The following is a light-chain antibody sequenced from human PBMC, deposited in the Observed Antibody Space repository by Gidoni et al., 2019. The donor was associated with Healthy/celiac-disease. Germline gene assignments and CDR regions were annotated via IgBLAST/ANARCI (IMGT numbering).Light chain of an antibody. CDR2: AAS. J-gene: IGKJ4*01. CDR1: QSISSY. CDR3: QQSYSTPRT. V-gene: IGKV1-39*01. Sequence: DIQMTQSPSSLSSSVGDRVTITCRASQSISSYLNWYQQKPGKAPKLLIYAASSLQSGVPSRFSGSGSGTDFTITISRLQHEDFATYYCQQSYSTPRTFGGGTKVEIK.